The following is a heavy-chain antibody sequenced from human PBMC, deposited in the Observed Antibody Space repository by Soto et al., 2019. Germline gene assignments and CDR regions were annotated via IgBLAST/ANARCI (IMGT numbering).Heavy chain of an antibody. CDR1: GFPFSSYA. CDR2: ISGSGGRT. D-gene: IGHD3-16*01. V-gene: IGHV3-23*01. CDR3: AKGGYYSFFDI. J-gene: IGHJ3*02. Sequence: GGSLRLSCVASGFPFSSYAMSWVRQTPGKGLEWVSGISGSGGRTYYADSVKGRFTISRDNSNNTLSLQRHSLRVEDTAVYFCAKGGYYSFFDIWGQGTMVTVSS.